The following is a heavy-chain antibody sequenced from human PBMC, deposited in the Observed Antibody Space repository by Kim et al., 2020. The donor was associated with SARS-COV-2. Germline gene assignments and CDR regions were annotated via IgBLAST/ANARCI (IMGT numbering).Heavy chain of an antibody. CDR3: ARDLSECFRLAFDY. J-gene: IGHJ4*02. CDR2: ISSSSSTI. V-gene: IGHV3-48*02. Sequence: GGSLRLSCAASGFTFSNYSMNWVRQAPGKGLEWVSYISSSSSTIYSADSVKGRFTISRDNAKNSLYLQMNSLRDEDTAVYYCARDLSECFRLAFDYWGQGTLVTVSS. CDR1: GFTFSNYS. D-gene: IGHD3-3*01.